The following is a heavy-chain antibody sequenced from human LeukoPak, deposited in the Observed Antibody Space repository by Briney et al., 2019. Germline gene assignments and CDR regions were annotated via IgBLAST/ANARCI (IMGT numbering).Heavy chain of an antibody. V-gene: IGHV4-59*01. CDR2: IYYSGST. CDR3: AREGRPRYCSSTSCLSDAFDI. CDR1: GVSMSHYY. Sequence: SETLSLTCTVSGVSMSHYYWSWIRQPPGKGLEWIGYIYYSGSTNYNPSLKSRVTITVDTSKNQFSLKLSSVTAADTAVYYCAREGRPRYCSSTSCLSDAFDIWGQGTMVTVSS. D-gene: IGHD2-2*01. J-gene: IGHJ3*02.